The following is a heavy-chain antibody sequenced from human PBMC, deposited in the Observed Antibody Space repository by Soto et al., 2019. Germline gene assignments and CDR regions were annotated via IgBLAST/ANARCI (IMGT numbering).Heavy chain of an antibody. D-gene: IGHD4-17*01. CDR1: GDSSISNRNY. CDR3: ARHFYGGNAQDY. V-gene: IGHV4-39*01. CDR2: IYYSGNT. Sequence: LSGNCTVFGDSSISNRNYWGWIRQPPGQGLEWIGSIYYSGNTYYNPSLMSRVTISVDTSKNQFSLKLSSVTAADTAVYYCARHFYGGNAQDYWGQVTPVMVTS. J-gene: IGHJ4*02.